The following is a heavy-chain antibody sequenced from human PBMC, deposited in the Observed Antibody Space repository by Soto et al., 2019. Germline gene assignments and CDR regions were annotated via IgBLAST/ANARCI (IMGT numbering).Heavy chain of an antibody. CDR2: INGSGGST. Sequence: SLRLSCAASGFTFSDYAMHWVRQAPGKGLEWVSAINGSGGSTYYADSVKGRFTISRDNSKNTLYLQMNSLRAEDTAVYYCAKAPLAHYYDSSASDYWGQGTLVTVSS. CDR3: AKAPLAHYYDSSASDY. CDR1: GFTFSDYA. J-gene: IGHJ4*02. V-gene: IGHV3-23*01. D-gene: IGHD3-22*01.